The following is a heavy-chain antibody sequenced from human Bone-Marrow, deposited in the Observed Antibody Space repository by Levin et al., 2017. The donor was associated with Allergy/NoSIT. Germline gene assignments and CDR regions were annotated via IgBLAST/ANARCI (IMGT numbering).Heavy chain of an antibody. J-gene: IGHJ4*02. V-gene: IGHV1-46*04. D-gene: IGHD2-21*02. CDR2: INPSGGYT. Sequence: ASVKVSCKASGYTFTDYYLHWVRQAPGQGLEWMGMINPSGGYTTYAQNLQARVSMTRDTSTSTVYMELSSLISEDTAVYFCARVSSCGDDCYVFDFWGQGTLVGVSS. CDR1: GYTFTDYY. CDR3: ARVSSCGDDCYVFDF.